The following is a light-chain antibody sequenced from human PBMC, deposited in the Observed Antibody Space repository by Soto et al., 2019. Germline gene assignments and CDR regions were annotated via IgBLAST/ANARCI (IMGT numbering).Light chain of an antibody. V-gene: IGLV2-11*01. Sequence: QSVLTQPRSVSGSPGQSVTISCTGTSSDVGRYIFVSWYQQHPGKAPKLIIYDAIKRPSGVPDRFSGSKSGNTASLTISGLQAEDEADYYCCSHAGSSVVFGTGTKVTVL. CDR3: CSHAGSSVV. CDR1: SSDVGRYIF. J-gene: IGLJ1*01. CDR2: DAI.